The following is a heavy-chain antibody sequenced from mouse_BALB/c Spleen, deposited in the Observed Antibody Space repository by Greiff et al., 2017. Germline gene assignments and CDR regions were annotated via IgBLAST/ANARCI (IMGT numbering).Heavy chain of an antibody. CDR2: ISSGGGST. CDR1: GFAFSSYD. J-gene: IGHJ3*01. Sequence: EVQGVESGGGLVKPGGSLKLSCAASGFAFSSYDMSWVRQTPEKRLEWVAYISSGGGSTYYPDTVKGRFTISRDNAKNTLYLQMSSLKSEDTAMYYCARHRTGTGWFADWGQGTLVTVSA. D-gene: IGHD4-1*01. CDR3: ARHRTGTGWFAD. V-gene: IGHV5-12-1*01.